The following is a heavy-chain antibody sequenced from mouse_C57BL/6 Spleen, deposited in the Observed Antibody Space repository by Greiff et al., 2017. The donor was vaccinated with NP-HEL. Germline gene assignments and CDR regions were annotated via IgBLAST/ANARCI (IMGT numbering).Heavy chain of an antibody. CDR1: GFTFSDYG. CDR2: ISSGSSTI. D-gene: IGHD2-3*01. CDR3: ARFNDGSGFAY. Sequence: EVKLVESGGGLVKPGGSLKLSCAASGFTFSDYGMHWVRQAPEKGLEWVAYISSGSSTIYYADTVKGRFTISRDNAKNTLFLQMTSLRSEDTAMYYCARFNDGSGFAYWGQGTLVTVSA. V-gene: IGHV5-17*01. J-gene: IGHJ3*01.